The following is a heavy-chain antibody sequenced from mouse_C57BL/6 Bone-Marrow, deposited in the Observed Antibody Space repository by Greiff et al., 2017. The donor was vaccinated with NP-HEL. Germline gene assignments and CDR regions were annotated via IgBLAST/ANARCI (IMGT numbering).Heavy chain of an antibody. J-gene: IGHJ1*03. CDR3: ARKGHYYGSRDWYFDV. CDR2: IYPSDSET. V-gene: IGHV1-61*01. CDR1: GYTFTSYW. D-gene: IGHD1-1*01. Sequence: QVHVKQPGAELVRPGSSVKLSCKASGYTFTSYWMDWVKQRPGQGLEWIGNIYPSDSETHYNQKFKDKATLTVDKSSSTAYMQLSSLTSEDSAVYYCARKGHYYGSRDWYFDVWGTGTTVTVSS.